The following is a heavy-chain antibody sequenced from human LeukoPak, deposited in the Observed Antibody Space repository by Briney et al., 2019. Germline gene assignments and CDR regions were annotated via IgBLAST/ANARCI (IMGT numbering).Heavy chain of an antibody. D-gene: IGHD5-18*01. V-gene: IGHV3-53*01. CDR3: AIYTAMGH. Sequence: GESLRLSCAASGVTVSSNYMSWVRQAPGKGLEWVSVIYSGGSTNYADSVKGRFTISRDNSMNTLYLQMNSLRAEDTAVYYCAIYTAMGHWGQGTLVTVSS. CDR2: IYSGGST. CDR1: GVTVSSNY. J-gene: IGHJ4*02.